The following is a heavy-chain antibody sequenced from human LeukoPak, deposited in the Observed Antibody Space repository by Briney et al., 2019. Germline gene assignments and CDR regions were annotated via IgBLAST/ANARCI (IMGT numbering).Heavy chain of an antibody. V-gene: IGHV3-21*01. CDR3: TRDGSGFYHYYYMDV. CDR1: GFTFTDYS. J-gene: IGHJ6*03. Sequence: GALRLSCAASGFTFTDYSMNWVRQAPGKGLEWVSSSSTVSTYKKYADSAKGRFTISRDNSKNLLYLQMSSLSAEDTAVYYCTRDGSGFYHYYYMDVWGKGTRVTVSS. D-gene: IGHD6-25*01. CDR2: SSTVSTYK.